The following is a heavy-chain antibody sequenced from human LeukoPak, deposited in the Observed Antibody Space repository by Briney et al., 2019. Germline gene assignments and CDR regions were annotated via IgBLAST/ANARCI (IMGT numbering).Heavy chain of an antibody. J-gene: IGHJ6*03. CDR2: IFYSGST. CDR3: ARQSITIFGVAPPGYYYMDV. V-gene: IGHV4-59*11. CDR1: GGSISSHY. D-gene: IGHD3-3*01. Sequence: SETLSLTCTVSGGSISSHYWSWIRQPPEKGLEWIGYIFYSGSTNYNPSLKSRVTISVDTSKNQFSLKLSSVTAADTAVYYCARQSITIFGVAPPGYYYMDVWGKGTTVTVSS.